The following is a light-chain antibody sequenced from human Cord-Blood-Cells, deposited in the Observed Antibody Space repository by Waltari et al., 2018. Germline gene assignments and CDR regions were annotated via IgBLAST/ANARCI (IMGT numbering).Light chain of an antibody. J-gene: IGKJ4*01. Sequence: AIQLTQSPPSLSASVGARVTITCRASQGISSALAWYQQKPGKAPKLLIYDASSLESGVPSRVSGSGSGTDFTRTISSLQPEDFATYYCQQFNSYPLTVGGGTKVEIK. CDR2: DAS. CDR1: QGISSA. CDR3: QQFNSYPLT. V-gene: IGKV1-13*02.